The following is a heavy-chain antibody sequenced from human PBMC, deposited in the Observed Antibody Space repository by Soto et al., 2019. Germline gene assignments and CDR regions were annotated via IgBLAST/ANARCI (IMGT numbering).Heavy chain of an antibody. CDR1: ESTVSRDW. Sequence: EVHLVESGGGLVQTGGSLRLSCAIFESTVSRDWMNWVRQAPGKGLEWVAHINQDGSEKYYVDSVKGRFTISRDNAKKSLYLQMNRLSPADTVMYYCPGGVGDAFWGQGTLVTVSS. V-gene: IGHV3-7*04. J-gene: IGHJ4*02. CDR3: PGGVGDAF. CDR2: INQDGSEK. D-gene: IGHD1-26*01.